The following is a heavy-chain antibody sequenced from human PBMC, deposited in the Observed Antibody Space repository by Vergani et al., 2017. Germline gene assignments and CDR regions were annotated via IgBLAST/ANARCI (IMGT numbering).Heavy chain of an antibody. J-gene: IGHJ4*02. CDR3: AKDQHPGYYPYFDY. V-gene: IGHV3-21*04. CDR2: ISSSSSYI. CDR1: GFTFSSYS. Sequence: EVQLVESGGGLVKPGGSLRLSCAASGFTFSSYSMNWVRQAPGKGLEWVSSISSSSSYIYYADSVKGRFTISRDNAKNSLYLQMNSLRAEDTAVYYCAKDQHPGYYPYFDYWGQGTLVTVSS. D-gene: IGHD3-22*01.